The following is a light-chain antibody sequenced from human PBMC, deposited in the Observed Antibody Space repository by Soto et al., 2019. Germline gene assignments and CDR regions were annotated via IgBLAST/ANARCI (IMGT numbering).Light chain of an antibody. CDR3: SSFAGSNNPHVV. Sequence: QPVLTQPPSASGSPGQSVTISCTGTSSDVGAYNYVSWYQQHPGKAPKLVVFEVNKRPSGVPDRFSGSKSGNTASLTVSGLQADDEADYYCSSFAGSNNPHVVFGGGTKLTVL. V-gene: IGLV2-8*01. J-gene: IGLJ2*01. CDR2: EVN. CDR1: SSDVGAYNY.